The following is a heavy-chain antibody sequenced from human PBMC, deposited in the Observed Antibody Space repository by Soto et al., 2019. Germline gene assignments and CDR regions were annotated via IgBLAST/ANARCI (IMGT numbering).Heavy chain of an antibody. CDR3: ARDLVAEADGHYYYDGLDV. J-gene: IGHJ6*02. Sequence: PSKTLSLTCTVPGGSVSSGSYYWTWIRQPPGKGLEWIGYISYSGSTYYNPALKIRVTISEGTSKNQFSLKLSFVIAADTAVYYCARDLVAEADGHYYYDGLDVWGQGTTVTVSS. V-gene: IGHV4-61*01. D-gene: IGHD6-19*01. CDR1: GGSVSSGSYY. CDR2: ISYSGST.